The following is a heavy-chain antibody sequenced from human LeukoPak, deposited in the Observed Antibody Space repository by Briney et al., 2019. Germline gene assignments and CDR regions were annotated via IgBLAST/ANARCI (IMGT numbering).Heavy chain of an antibody. J-gene: IGHJ3*02. Sequence: PSETLSLTCTVSGGSISSYYWSWIRQPPGKGLEWIGYIYYSGSTNYNPSLKSRVTISVDTSKNQFSLKLSSVTAADTAVYYCARDGRWLQSAFDIWGQGTMVTVSS. D-gene: IGHD5-24*01. CDR3: ARDGRWLQSAFDI. CDR2: IYYSGST. CDR1: GGSISSYY. V-gene: IGHV4-59*01.